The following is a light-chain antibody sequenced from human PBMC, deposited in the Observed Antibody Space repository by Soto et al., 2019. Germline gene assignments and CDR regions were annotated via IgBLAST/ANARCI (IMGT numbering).Light chain of an antibody. CDR1: QSLLQSNGYNY. V-gene: IGKV2-28*01. CDR2: LGS. CDR3: MQALQTPT. Sequence: DIVMTQSPLSLPVTPGEPASISCRSSQSLLQSNGYNYLDWYLQKPGQSPQLLIYLGSNRASGVPDRFSGSESGTYFTLKISRVEAEDVGVYYCMQALQTPTFGQGTKVEIK. J-gene: IGKJ1*01.